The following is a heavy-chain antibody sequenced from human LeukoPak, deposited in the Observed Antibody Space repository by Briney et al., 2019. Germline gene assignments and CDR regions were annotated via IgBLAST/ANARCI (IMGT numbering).Heavy chain of an antibody. CDR2: ISYGGDDGSNI. D-gene: IGHD3-3*01. V-gene: IGHV3-30-3*01. Sequence: GGSLRLSCAASGFTFSSYAMHWVRQAPGKGLEWVAVISYGGDDGSNIYYTDSVEGRFTISRDNSKSTLFLEMNSLRPDGTAVYYCAREGVNSTDDTFDVWGQGTMVTVSS. J-gene: IGHJ3*01. CDR1: GFTFSSYA. CDR3: AREGVNSTDDTFDV.